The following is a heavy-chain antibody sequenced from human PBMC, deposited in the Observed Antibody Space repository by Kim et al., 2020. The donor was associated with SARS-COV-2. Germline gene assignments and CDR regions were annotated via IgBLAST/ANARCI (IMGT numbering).Heavy chain of an antibody. D-gene: IGHD2-8*01. CDR3: ANSPCNNGFCYTRPFD. V-gene: IGHV4-39*01. Sequence: SETLSLTCTVSSDSINSNTYYWGWIRQPPKKGLEWIGSVYYSGSTYFNPSLKSRVAISVDTSKIQLSLRLSSVTVADTAVYYCANSPCNNGFCYTRPFD. CDR2: VYYSGST. CDR1: SDSINSNTYY. J-gene: IGHJ4*01.